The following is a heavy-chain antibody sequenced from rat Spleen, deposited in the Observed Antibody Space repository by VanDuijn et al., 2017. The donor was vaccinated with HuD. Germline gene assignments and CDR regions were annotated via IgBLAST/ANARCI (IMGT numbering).Heavy chain of an antibody. V-gene: IGHV5-20*01. J-gene: IGHJ2*01. Sequence: EVQLVESGGGLVQPGSPLKLSCAASGFTFSDYYMAWVRQAPTKGLEWVASISYDGGSTYYRDSVKGRFTISRDNAKSSLYLQMDSLRSEDTATYYGTTAYSYYGYTYYFDYWGQGVMVTVSS. CDR1: GFTFSDYY. CDR2: ISYDGGST. CDR3: TTAYSYYGYTYYFDY. D-gene: IGHD1-7*01.